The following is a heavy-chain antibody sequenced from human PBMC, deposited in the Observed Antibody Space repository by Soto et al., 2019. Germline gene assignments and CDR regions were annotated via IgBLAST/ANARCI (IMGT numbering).Heavy chain of an antibody. J-gene: IGHJ4*02. V-gene: IGHV4-34*01. Sequence: QVQLQQWGAGLLKPAETLSLTCAVYGGSFSCYYWTWIRQPPGKGLEWIGEINQSGFTNYNPSLESRVTMSVDTAKNQFSVRLSSVTAADTAVYYCARFPFDRSSWTNPRYFDYWGQGTLVTVSS. CDR1: GGSFSCYY. D-gene: IGHD6-13*01. CDR2: INQSGFT. CDR3: ARFPFDRSSWTNPRYFDY.